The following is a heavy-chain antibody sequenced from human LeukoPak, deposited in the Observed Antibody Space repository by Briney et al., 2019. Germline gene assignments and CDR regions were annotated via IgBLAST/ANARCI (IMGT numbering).Heavy chain of an antibody. CDR1: GGSISSVNW. D-gene: IGHD6-13*01. CDR2: THHSGVT. CDR3: ARSSSTWAECQFDF. V-gene: IGHV4-4*02. J-gene: IGHJ4*02. Sequence: SGTLSLTCAVSGGSISSVNWWSWVRPPPGKGLEWIGDTHHSGVTNYNASLKSRVTISVDKSKNQLSLELTSVTAADTAVYYCARSSSTWAECQFDFWGQGTLVTVSS.